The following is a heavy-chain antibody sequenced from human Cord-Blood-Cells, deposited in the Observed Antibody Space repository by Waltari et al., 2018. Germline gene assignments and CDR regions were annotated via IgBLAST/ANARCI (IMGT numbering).Heavy chain of an antibody. CDR1: GGPIGSYY. V-gene: IGHV4-59*01. J-gene: IGHJ4*02. CDR2: IYYSGSI. D-gene: IGHD7-27*01. Sequence: QVPLQESGPGLVKPSETLSLTCTVSGGPIGSYYWSWIRQPPGKGLEWIGYIYYSGSINYNPSLKSRVTISVDTSKNQFSLKLSSVTAADTAVYYCARVTQGWSWGWGYFDYWGQGTLVTVSS. CDR3: ARVTQGWSWGWGYFDY.